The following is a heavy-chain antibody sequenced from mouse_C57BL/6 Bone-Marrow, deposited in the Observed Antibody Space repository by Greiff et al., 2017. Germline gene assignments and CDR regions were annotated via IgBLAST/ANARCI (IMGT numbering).Heavy chain of an antibody. CDR3: TPWGYGSSGFAY. J-gene: IGHJ3*01. V-gene: IGHV14-4*01. Sequence: EVQLQESGAELVRPGASVKLSCTASGFNIKDDYMHWVKQRPEQGLEWIGWIDPENGDTEYASKFQGKATITADTSSNTAYLQLSSLTSEDTAVYYCTPWGYGSSGFAYWGQGTLVTVSA. CDR2: IDPENGDT. D-gene: IGHD1-1*01. CDR1: GFNIKDDY.